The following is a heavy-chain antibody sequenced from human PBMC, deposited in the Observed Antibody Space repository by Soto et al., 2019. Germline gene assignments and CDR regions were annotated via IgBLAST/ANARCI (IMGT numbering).Heavy chain of an antibody. V-gene: IGHV1-46*01. CDR2: INPSGGST. J-gene: IGHJ4*02. Sequence: ASVKVSCKASGYSFTSYYMHWVRQAPGLGLEWMGMINPSGGSTSYAQKFQGRVAMTGDTSTSTVYMELSSLRSEDTAVYYCARESMSAREVDPYWGQGTLVTVSS. CDR1: GYSFTSYY. D-gene: IGHD1-26*01. CDR3: ARESMSAREVDPY.